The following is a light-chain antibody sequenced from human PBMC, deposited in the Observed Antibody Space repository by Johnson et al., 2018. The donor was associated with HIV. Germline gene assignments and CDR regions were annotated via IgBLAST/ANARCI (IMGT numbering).Light chain of an antibody. CDR3: GTWDNSLSTGAV. V-gene: IGLV1-51*02. CDR2: ENN. J-gene: IGLJ1*01. Sequence: QSVLTQSPSVSAAPGQRVTISCSGSSSNIGNNYVSWYQQHPGTAPKLLIYENNKRPSGIPDRFSGSKSGTSATLGIAGLQTGDEADYYCGTWDNSLSTGAVFGTATKVTVL. CDR1: SSNIGNNY.